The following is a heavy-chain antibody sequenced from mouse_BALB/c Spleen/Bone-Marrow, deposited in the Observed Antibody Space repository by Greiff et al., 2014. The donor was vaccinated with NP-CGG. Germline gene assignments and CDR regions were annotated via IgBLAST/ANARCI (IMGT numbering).Heavy chain of an antibody. CDR2: ISSGSTAI. J-gene: IGHJ1*01. D-gene: IGHD4-1*01. CDR3: ARGGNWDDFDV. CDR1: GFTFSSFG. V-gene: IGHV5-17*02. Sequence: DVKLVESGGGLVQPGGPRKLSCAASGFTFSSFGMHWVRQAPEKGLEWVAYISSGSTAICYADTVKGRFTISRDDPKNTLFLQMTSLRSEDTAMYYCARGGNWDDFDVWGAGTTVTVSS.